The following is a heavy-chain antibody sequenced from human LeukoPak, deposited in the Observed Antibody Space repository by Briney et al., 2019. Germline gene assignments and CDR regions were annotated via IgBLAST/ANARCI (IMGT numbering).Heavy chain of an antibody. J-gene: IGHJ4*02. D-gene: IGHD1-26*01. CDR2: ICGSGGCT. CDR3: ARDGRGSDEFDY. CDR1: GFTFSTYA. V-gene: IGHV3-23*01. Sequence: GGSLRLSCAASGFTFSTYAMSWVRQAPGRGLEWVSGICGSGGCTYYADSVKGRFTISRDNSKNTLYLQMNSLRAEDTAVYYCARDGRGSDEFDYWGQGTLVTVSS.